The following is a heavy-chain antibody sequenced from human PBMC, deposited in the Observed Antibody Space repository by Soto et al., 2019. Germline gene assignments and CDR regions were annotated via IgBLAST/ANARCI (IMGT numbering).Heavy chain of an antibody. J-gene: IGHJ6*03. CDR1: GFTFSSDS. Sequence: GGSLRLSCAASGFTFSSDSMNWVRQAPGKGLEWVSSISSSSSYIYYADSVKGRLTISRDNAKNSLYLQMNSLRAEDTAVYYCARSLTYYDFWSGSRYYYYMVVWGKGTTVTVSS. D-gene: IGHD3-3*01. CDR2: ISSSSSYI. CDR3: ARSLTYYDFWSGSRYYYYMVV. V-gene: IGHV3-21*01.